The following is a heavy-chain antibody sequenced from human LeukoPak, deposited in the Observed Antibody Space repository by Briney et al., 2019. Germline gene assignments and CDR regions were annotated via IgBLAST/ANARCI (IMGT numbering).Heavy chain of an antibody. CDR3: ASRKYSSYYFDY. CDR1: GFTLSSDE. V-gene: IGHV3-48*03. J-gene: IGHJ4*02. Sequence: GGSLRLSCAASGFTLSSDEMNGVRQAPGKGVEWVSYISTTGNIKYYADSVLGRFTISRDNAKDSLYLQMNSLRAEDTAVYYCASRKYSSYYFDYWGQGTLVTVSS. CDR2: ISTTGNIK. D-gene: IGHD4-11*01.